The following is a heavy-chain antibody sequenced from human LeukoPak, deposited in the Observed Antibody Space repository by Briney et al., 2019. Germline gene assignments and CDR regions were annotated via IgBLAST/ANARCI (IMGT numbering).Heavy chain of an antibody. CDR2: IWPDGSNK. D-gene: IGHD6-13*01. Sequence: GGSLRLSCEAAGFAFSSYSMHWVRQAPSKGLEWVAAIWPDGSNKYYANSVKGRFTISRDNSKNTLYLQMNSLRGDDTAIYYCARELAAWGQGTLVTVSS. J-gene: IGHJ4*02. V-gene: IGHV3-33*01. CDR1: GFAFSSYS. CDR3: ARELAA.